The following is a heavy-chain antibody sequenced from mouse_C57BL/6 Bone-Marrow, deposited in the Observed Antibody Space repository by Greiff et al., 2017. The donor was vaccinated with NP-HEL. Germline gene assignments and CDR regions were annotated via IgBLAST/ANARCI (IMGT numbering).Heavy chain of an antibody. CDR3: ARGTTVVAHDFDY. D-gene: IGHD1-1*01. V-gene: IGHV1-81*01. CDR2: IYPRSGNT. CDR1: GYTFTSYG. Sequence: QVQLQQSGAELARPGASVKLSCKASGYTFTSYGISWVKQRTGPGLAWIGEIYPRSGNTYYNEKFKGKATLTADKSSSTAYMELRSLTSEDSAVYFCARGTTVVAHDFDYWGQGTTLTVSS. J-gene: IGHJ2*01.